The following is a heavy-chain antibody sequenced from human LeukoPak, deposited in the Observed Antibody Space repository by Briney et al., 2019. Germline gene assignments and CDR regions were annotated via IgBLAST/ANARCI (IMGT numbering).Heavy chain of an antibody. D-gene: IGHD3-10*01. CDR2: IRYDGSNK. J-gene: IGHJ4*02. Sequence: GGSLILSCAASGFTFSSYGMHWVRQAPGKGLEWVAFIRYDGSNKYYADSVKGRFTISRDNSKNTLYLQMNSLRAEDTAVYYCAKDPKVLLWFGESRGFDYWGQGTLVTVSS. CDR3: AKDPKVLLWFGESRGFDY. CDR1: GFTFSSYG. V-gene: IGHV3-30*02.